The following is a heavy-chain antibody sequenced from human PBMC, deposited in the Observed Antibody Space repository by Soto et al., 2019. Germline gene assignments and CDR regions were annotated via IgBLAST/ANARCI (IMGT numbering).Heavy chain of an antibody. V-gene: IGHV3-7*03. CDR3: ASYQGDCSSTSCHPYGWYFDL. CDR1: GFTFSSYW. Sequence: EVQLLESGGGLVQPGGSLRLSCAASGFTFSSYWMSWVRQAPGKGLEWVANIKQDGSENYYVDSVEGRFTISRDNAKNSLYLQMNSLRAEDTAVYYCASYQGDCSSTSCHPYGWYFDLWGRGTLVTVSS. J-gene: IGHJ2*01. CDR2: IKQDGSEN. D-gene: IGHD2-2*01.